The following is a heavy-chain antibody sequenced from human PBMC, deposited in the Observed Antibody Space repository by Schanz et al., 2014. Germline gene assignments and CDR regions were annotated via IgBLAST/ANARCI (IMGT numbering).Heavy chain of an antibody. CDR3: ARETTIITGGAFDV. J-gene: IGHJ3*01. V-gene: IGHV1-18*01. D-gene: IGHD3-9*01. CDR2: ISAFDDKT. Sequence: QVQLVQSGAEVKKPGASATVSCKASGYTFNNHGISWVRQAPGQGPEWMGWISAFDDKTDYAQNCQGRLIMTTDTSTTTVYMELRGLRSDDTAVYYCARETTIITGGAFDVWGQGTMVTVSS. CDR1: GYTFNNHG.